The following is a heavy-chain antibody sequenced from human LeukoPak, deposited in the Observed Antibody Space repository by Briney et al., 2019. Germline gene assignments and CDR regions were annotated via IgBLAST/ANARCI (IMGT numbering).Heavy chain of an antibody. J-gene: IGHJ2*01. CDR1: GFTFSSYA. D-gene: IGHD3-10*01. CDR2: ISGSGGRT. V-gene: IGHV3-23*01. CDR3: AKHSTGVEC. Sequence: GGSLRLSCAASGFTFSSYAMSWDRQAPGKGLEWVSAISGSGGRTYYADSVKGRFTIFRDNSKNTLYLQMDSLRAEDTAVYYCAKHSTGVECWGRGTLVTVSS.